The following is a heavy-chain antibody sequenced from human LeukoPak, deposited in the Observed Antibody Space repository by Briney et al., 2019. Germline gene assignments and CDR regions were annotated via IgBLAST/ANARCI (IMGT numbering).Heavy chain of an antibody. CDR2: IGSSGAGT. CDR1: GFTFSSYA. D-gene: IGHD3-10*01. CDR3: AKREGGSGTYRLYYFDY. Sequence: GGSLRLSCAASGFTFSSYAMSWVRQAPGKGLEWVSAIGSSGAGTYYADSVKGRFTISRDNSKNTLYLPMNSLRAEDTAVYYCAKREGGSGTYRLYYFDYWGQGTLVTVSS. V-gene: IGHV3-23*01. J-gene: IGHJ4*02.